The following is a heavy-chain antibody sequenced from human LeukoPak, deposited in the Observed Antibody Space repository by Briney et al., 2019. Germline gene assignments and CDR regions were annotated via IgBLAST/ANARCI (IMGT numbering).Heavy chain of an antibody. CDR2: IYSGGST. V-gene: IGHV3-53*01. J-gene: IGHJ4*02. Sequence: GGSLRLSCAASGFTVSDNYMSWVRQAPGKGLEWVSVIYSGGSTHYADSVKGRFTISRDNSKNTLYLQMNSLRAEDTAVYYCAKWPPGIAVAGTSLPFDYWGQGTLVTVSS. D-gene: IGHD6-19*01. CDR3: AKWPPGIAVAGTSLPFDY. CDR1: GFTVSDNY.